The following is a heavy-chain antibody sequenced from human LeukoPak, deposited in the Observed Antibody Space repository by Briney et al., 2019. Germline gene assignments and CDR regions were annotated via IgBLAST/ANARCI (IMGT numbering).Heavy chain of an antibody. CDR2: IKSKTDGGTT. CDR3: TTDGLWFGGFEN. Sequence: GGPLRLSCAASGFTFTNAWMSWVRQAPGKGLEWVGRIKSKTDGGTTDYAAPVKGRFSISRDDSKNTVYLQMSSLKIEDTAVYYCTTDGLWFGGFENWGQGTLVTVSS. CDR1: GFTFTNAW. J-gene: IGHJ4*02. V-gene: IGHV3-15*01. D-gene: IGHD3-10*01.